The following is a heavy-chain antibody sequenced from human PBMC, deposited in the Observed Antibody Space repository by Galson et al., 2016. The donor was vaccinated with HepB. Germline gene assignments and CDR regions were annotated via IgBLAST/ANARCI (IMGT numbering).Heavy chain of an antibody. J-gene: IGHJ4*02. V-gene: IGHV3-74*01. D-gene: IGHD3-10*01. CDR3: ARGYSGTYRVDY. CDR1: GFTFSNYW. Sequence: SLRLSCAASGFTFSNYWIHWVRQAPGKGLVWVSRINNDGSITTYADSVEGRFTISRDNAKNTLYLQMSSLRAEDTAVYYCARGYSGTYRVDYWGRGTLVTVSS. CDR2: INNDGSIT.